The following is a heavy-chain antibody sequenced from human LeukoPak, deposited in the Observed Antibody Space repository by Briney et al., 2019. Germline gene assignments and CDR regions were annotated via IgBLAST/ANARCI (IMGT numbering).Heavy chain of an antibody. CDR1: GFTFSSYA. Sequence: GGSLRLSCAASGFTFSSYAMSWVRQAPGKGLEWVSAISGSGGSTYYADPVKGRFTISRDNSKNTLYLQMNSLRAEDTAVYYCAKGPAALNNYYYYYYMDVWGKGTTVTVSS. CDR2: ISGSGGST. V-gene: IGHV3-23*01. J-gene: IGHJ6*03. CDR3: AKGPAALNNYYYYYYMDV. D-gene: IGHD2-2*01.